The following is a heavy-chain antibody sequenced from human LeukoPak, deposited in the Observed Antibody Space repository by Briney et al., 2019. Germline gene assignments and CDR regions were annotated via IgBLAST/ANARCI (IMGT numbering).Heavy chain of an antibody. CDR3: AREAGTYFDY. Sequence: SESLSLTCSVNGGSFSGYYWSWIRQPPGKGLEWIGYIYYSGSTNYNPSLKSRVTISVDTSKNQFSLKLSSVTAADTAVYYCAREAGTYFDYWGQGTLVTVSS. D-gene: IGHD6-19*01. CDR1: GGSFSGYY. V-gene: IGHV4-59*01. J-gene: IGHJ4*02. CDR2: IYYSGST.